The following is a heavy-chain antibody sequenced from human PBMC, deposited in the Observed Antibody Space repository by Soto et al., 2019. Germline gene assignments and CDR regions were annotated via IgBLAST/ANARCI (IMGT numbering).Heavy chain of an antibody. D-gene: IGHD2-2*02. CDR3: ARDPFGDIVVVPAAIGDGGWFDP. CDR1: GYTFTSYG. Sequence: QVQLVQSGAEVKKPGASVKVSCKASGYTFTSYGISWVRQAPGQGLEWMGWISAYNGNTNYAQKLQGRVTMTTYTSTSTAYMELRSLRSDDTAVYYCARDPFGDIVVVPAAIGDGGWFDPWGQGTLVTVSS. J-gene: IGHJ5*02. CDR2: ISAYNGNT. V-gene: IGHV1-18*01.